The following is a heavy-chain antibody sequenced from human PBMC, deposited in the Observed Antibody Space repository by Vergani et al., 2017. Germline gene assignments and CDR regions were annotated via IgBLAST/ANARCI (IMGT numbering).Heavy chain of an antibody. CDR2: ISHSGST. CDR1: GGSFSGYY. D-gene: IGHD3-10*01. V-gene: IGHV4-34*01. CDR3: ARGWRRTIRVRGNNWFDP. Sequence: QVQLQQWGAGLLKPSETLSLTCAVYGGSFSGYYWSWIRQPPGKGLEWIGEISHSGSTNDNPSLKSRVTISVDTSKNQFSLKLSSVTAADTAGYYCARGWRRTIRVRGNNWFDPWGQGTLVTVSS. J-gene: IGHJ5*02.